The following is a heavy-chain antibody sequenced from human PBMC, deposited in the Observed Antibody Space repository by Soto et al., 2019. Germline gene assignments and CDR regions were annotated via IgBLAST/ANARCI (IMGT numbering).Heavy chain of an antibody. CDR1: GHPSHDSNW. D-gene: IGHD6-13*01. J-gene: IGHJ4*02. CDR3: ARARATIAAAAIFDC. V-gene: IGHV4-4*02. Sequence: SGTLSVTCAGTGHPSHDSNWGSWVRQPPGKGLEWIGEVYRTGSTNYNPSLESRLTISVDKSKNQFSLKLTSVTAADTAVYYCARARATIAAAAIFDCWGKGTLVS. CDR2: VYRTGST.